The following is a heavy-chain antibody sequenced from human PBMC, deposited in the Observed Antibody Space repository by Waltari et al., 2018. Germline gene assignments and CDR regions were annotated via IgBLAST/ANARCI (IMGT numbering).Heavy chain of an antibody. CDR1: GGTFSSYA. D-gene: IGHD3-16*02. CDR2: IIPIFGTA. V-gene: IGHV1-69*05. CDR3: ARGEGAFGGVIASIFGAFDI. Sequence: QVQLVQSGAEVKKPGSSVKVSCKASGGTFSSYAISWVRQAPGQGLEWMGGIIPIFGTANYAQKVQGRVTITTDESTSTAYMELSSLRSEDTAVYYCARGEGAFGGVIASIFGAFDIWGQGTMVTVSS. J-gene: IGHJ3*02.